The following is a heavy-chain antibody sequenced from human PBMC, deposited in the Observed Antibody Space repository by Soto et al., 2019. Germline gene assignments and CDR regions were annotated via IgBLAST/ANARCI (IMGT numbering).Heavy chain of an antibody. D-gene: IGHD3-22*01. Sequence: GESLEIFCKGLGYRFTSYWLGWVRQMPGKGLGWMWIIYPGDSYTRYSPSYQGQVTISADKSISTAYLQWNSLKASDTAMYYCVRHTLSSGYYYYYYGMDVWGQGTTVTVSS. V-gene: IGHV5-51*01. CDR3: VRHTLSSGYYYYYYGMDV. J-gene: IGHJ6*02. CDR2: IYPGDSYT. CDR1: GYRFTSYW.